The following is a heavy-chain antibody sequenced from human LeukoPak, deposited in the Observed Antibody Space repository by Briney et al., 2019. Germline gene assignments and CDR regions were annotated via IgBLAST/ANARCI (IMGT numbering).Heavy chain of an antibody. CDR2: IYYSGTT. CDR3: ARGDPAGLFDS. Sequence: SEALSLTCTVSGGSISSYYWSWIRQPPGKGLEWIGYIYYSGTTNSNPSLESRVTVSVDTSKKYCSLKLTSVTAADTAVYFCARGDPAGLFDSWGQGHLVTVSS. D-gene: IGHD3-10*01. CDR1: GGSISSYY. V-gene: IGHV4-59*01. J-gene: IGHJ4*02.